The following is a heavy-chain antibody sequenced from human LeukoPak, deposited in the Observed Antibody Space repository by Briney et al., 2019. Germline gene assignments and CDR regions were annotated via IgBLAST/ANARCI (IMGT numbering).Heavy chain of an antibody. V-gene: IGHV4-59*01. J-gene: IGHJ4*02. CDR3: ARQKGYSNTWYYFDY. CDR1: GGSISNYY. Sequence: SETLSLTCTVSGGSISNYYWSWIRQPPGKGLEWIGYIYCSGSTNYNPSLKSRVTISVDTSKNQFSLKLSSVTAADTAFYYCARQKGYSNTWYYFDYWGQGTLVTVSS. D-gene: IGHD6-13*01. CDR2: IYCSGST.